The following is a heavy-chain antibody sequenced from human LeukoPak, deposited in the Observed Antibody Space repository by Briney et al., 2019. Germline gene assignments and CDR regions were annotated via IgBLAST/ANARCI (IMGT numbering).Heavy chain of an antibody. J-gene: IGHJ4*02. CDR3: ARRYNWNDRWD. V-gene: IGHV4-39*07. Sequence: WETLSLTCTVSGGSISSTNYYWGWLRQPPGKGLEWIGSIYYSGSTYYNPSLKSRLTISLDTSKNQFSLRLSSVTAADTAFYYCARRYNWNDRWDWGQGTLVTVSP. CDR1: GGSISSTNYY. D-gene: IGHD1-1*01. CDR2: IYYSGST.